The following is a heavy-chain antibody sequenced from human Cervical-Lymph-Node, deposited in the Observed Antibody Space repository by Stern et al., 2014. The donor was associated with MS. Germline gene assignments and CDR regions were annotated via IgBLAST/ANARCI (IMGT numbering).Heavy chain of an antibody. Sequence: VHLVESGPGLVKPSGTVSLSCAVSGGSISSGNWWSWVRQPPGKGLEWIGEIYHSGSTNDNPSLKRRVTISVDKAKNHFSLKLRSVTAADTAVYYCARAYTSGSRWFDSWGQGTLVTVSS. V-gene: IGHV4-4*02. J-gene: IGHJ5*01. CDR1: GGSISSGNW. D-gene: IGHD3-10*01. CDR3: ARAYTSGSRWFDS. CDR2: IYHSGST.